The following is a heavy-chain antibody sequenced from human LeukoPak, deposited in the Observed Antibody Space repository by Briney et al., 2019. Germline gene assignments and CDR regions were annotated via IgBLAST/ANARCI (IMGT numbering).Heavy chain of an antibody. D-gene: IGHD6-13*01. Sequence: PSETLSLTCTVSGYSISSGYYWGWIRQPPGKGLEWIGSIYHSGSTYYNPSLKSRVTISVDTSKNQFSLKLSSVTAADTAVYYCAGVMVSGYSSSWYLGRWFDPWGQGTLVTVSS. CDR3: AGVMVSGYSSSWYLGRWFDP. J-gene: IGHJ5*02. CDR2: IYHSGST. CDR1: GYSISSGYY. V-gene: IGHV4-38-2*02.